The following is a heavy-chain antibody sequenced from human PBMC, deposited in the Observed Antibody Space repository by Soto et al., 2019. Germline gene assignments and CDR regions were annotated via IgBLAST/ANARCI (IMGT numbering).Heavy chain of an antibody. D-gene: IGHD3-9*01. CDR3: ARELAEDYDILTGRVPDYYYYGMDV. CDR1: GFTFSSYA. J-gene: IGHJ6*02. V-gene: IGHV3-30-3*01. CDR2: ISYDGSNK. Sequence: GGSLRLSCAASGFTFSSYAMHWVRQAPGKGLEWVAVISYDGSNKYYADSVKGRFTISRDNSKNTLYLQMNSLRAEDTAVYYCARELAEDYDILTGRVPDYYYYGMDVWGQGTTVTVSS.